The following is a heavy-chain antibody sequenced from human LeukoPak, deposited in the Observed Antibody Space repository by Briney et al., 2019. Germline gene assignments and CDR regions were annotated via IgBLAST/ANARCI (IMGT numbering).Heavy chain of an antibody. CDR3: ARAQYQLLSSYDY. D-gene: IGHD2-2*01. J-gene: IGHJ4*02. CDR1: GFTCSSYS. CDR2: ISSSSSYI. V-gene: IGHV3-21*01. Sequence: GALRLSCAASGFTCSSYSMNWVRQAPGKGLEWVSSISSSSSYIYYADSVKGRFTISRDNAKNSLYLQMNSLRAEDTAVYYCARAQYQLLSSYDYWGQGTLVTVSS.